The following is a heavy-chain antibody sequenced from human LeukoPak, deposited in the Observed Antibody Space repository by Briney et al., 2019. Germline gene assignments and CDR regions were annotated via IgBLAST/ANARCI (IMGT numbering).Heavy chain of an antibody. D-gene: IGHD3-16*01. V-gene: IGHV3-9*01. CDR2: ISWNSGSI. J-gene: IGHJ5*02. CDR1: GFTFDDYA. Sequence: PGGSLRLSCAASGFTFDDYAMHWVRQAPGKGLEWVSGISWNSGSIGYADSVKGRFTIPRDNAKNSLYLQMNSLRAEDTATYYCGKEGGAWGQGTKVTVSS. CDR3: GKEGGA.